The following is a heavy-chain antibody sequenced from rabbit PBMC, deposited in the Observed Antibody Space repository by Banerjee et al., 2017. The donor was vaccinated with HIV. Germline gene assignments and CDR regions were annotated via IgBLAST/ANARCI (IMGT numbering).Heavy chain of an antibody. CDR1: GFTISSSYV. CDR2: IYTGGSGST. V-gene: IGHV1S45*01. CDR3: ARGYTGYGYYSYGMDL. D-gene: IGHD1-1*01. J-gene: IGHJ6*01. Sequence: LEESGGGLVQPEGSLTLTCTASGFTISSSYVMCWVRQAPGKGLEWIACIYTGGSGSTYYATWAKGRFTISGTSSTTVTLQMTSLTAADTATYFCARGYTGYGYYSYGMDLWGQGTLVTVS.